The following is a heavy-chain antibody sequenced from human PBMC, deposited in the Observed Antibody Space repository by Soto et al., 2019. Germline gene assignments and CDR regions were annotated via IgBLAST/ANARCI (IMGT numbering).Heavy chain of an antibody. Sequence: PSETLSLTCAVSGGSISSSNWWRWVRQPPGKGLEWIGEIYHSGSTNYNPSLKSRVTISADTSKNQFSLKLSSVTAAATAVYYCARRGGSGSYKGCYYYGMAVWGQGTTVTVSS. CDR1: GGSISSSNW. CDR3: ARRGGSGSYKGCYYYGMAV. J-gene: IGHJ6*02. CDR2: IYHSGST. V-gene: IGHV4-4*02. D-gene: IGHD3-10*01.